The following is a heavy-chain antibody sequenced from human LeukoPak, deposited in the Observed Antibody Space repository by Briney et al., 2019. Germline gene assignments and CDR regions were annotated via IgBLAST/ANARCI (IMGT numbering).Heavy chain of an antibody. CDR2: INHSGST. Sequence: SETLSLTCAVYGGSFSGYYWSWIRQPPGKGLEWIGEINHSGSTNYNPSLKSRVTISVDTSKNQFSLKLSSVTAADTAVSFCARGRRWLQSYYFDYWGQGTLVTVSS. J-gene: IGHJ4*02. CDR1: GGSFSGYY. CDR3: ARGRRWLQSYYFDY. V-gene: IGHV4-34*01. D-gene: IGHD5-24*01.